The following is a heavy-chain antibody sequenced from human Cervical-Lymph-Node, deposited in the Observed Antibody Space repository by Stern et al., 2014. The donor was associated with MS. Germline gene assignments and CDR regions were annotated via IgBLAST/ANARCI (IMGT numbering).Heavy chain of an antibody. D-gene: IGHD2-8*01. J-gene: IGHJ4*02. V-gene: IGHV4-31*11. CDR3: ARELHCTDGVCENPRDF. Sequence: QVQLQESGPGLVKPSQTLSLTCAVSGGSISSGGYYWNWIRQHTGKGLEWIGYISHSGEAYYNPSLKSRATMSVDTSKNQFSLKLSSVTGADTAVYFCARELHCTDGVCENPRDFWGLGTLVTVSS. CDR1: GGSISSGGYY. CDR2: ISHSGEA.